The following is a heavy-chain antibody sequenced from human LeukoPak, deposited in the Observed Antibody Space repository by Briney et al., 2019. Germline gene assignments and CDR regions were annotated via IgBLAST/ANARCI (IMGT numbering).Heavy chain of an antibody. J-gene: IGHJ4*01. Sequence: ASVKVSCEPSGYTFTGYYLYWVRQAPGQGLEYMGWINPETGGTNIAQKFQGRVTMTRDTSISTAYIQISSLTTADTAIYYCVRDRASNYKLARLDALAYWGHGTLVTVS. D-gene: IGHD5-24*01. CDR1: GYTFTGYY. CDR2: INPETGGT. CDR3: VRDRASNYKLARLDALAY. V-gene: IGHV1-2*02.